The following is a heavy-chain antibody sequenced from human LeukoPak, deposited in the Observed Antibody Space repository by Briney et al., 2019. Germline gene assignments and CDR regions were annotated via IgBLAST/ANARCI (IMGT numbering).Heavy chain of an antibody. Sequence: SETRSLTCTVPGGSTSSYYWSWIRQPPGRGRGWIGYIYFSGSTNYNPSLKSRVTISADTSKNQFSLKLSSVTAADTAVYYCARGMVRPPFDYWGQRTLVTVSS. D-gene: IGHD3-10*01. CDR2: IYFSGST. CDR1: GGSTSSYY. CDR3: ARGMVRPPFDY. J-gene: IGHJ4*02. V-gene: IGHV4-59*01.